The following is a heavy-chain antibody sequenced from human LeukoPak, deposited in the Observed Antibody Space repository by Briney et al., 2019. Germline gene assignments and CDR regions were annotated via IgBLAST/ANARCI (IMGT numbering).Heavy chain of an antibody. Sequence: PSQTLSLTCTVSGGSISSGDYYWSWIRQPPGKGLEWIGYIYYSGSTYYNPSLKSRVTISVDTSKNQFSLKLSSVTAADTAVYYCARERDKGYYGMDVWGQGTTVTVSS. D-gene: IGHD2-15*01. CDR1: GGSISSGDYY. CDR2: IYYSGST. J-gene: IGHJ6*02. V-gene: IGHV4-30-4*01. CDR3: ARERDKGYYGMDV.